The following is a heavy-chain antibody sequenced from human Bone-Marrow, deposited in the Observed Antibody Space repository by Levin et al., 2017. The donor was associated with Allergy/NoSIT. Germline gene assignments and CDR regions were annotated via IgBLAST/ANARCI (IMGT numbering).Heavy chain of an antibody. V-gene: IGHV5-51*01. CDR1: GSKFTSYW. Sequence: GGSLRLSCKASGSKFTSYWIGWVRQMPGKGLEWMGIIYPGDSDTRYSPSFQGHVTISADKSTSPAYLQRSSLKASDTAMYVCARRLGSGGSPDYWGQGTLVTVSS. CDR2: IYPGDSDT. J-gene: IGHJ4*02. D-gene: IGHD2-15*01. CDR3: ARRLGSGGSPDY.